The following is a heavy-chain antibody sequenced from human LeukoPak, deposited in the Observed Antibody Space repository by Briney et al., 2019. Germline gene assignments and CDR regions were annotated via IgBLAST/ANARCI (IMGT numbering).Heavy chain of an antibody. V-gene: IGHV3-7*03. D-gene: IGHD3-22*01. J-gene: IGHJ2*01. CDR3: ARSPRGWDYDSSGYYSSYWYFDL. CDR2: IKQDGSGK. CDR1: GFPFSSYW. Sequence: GGSLRLSCAASGFPFSSYWMSWVRQAPGKGLEGVANIKQDGSGKFYVDSVKGRFTISRDNDKNSLYLQMNSLRAEDTAVYYCARSPRGWDYDSSGYYSSYWYFDLWGRGTLVTVSS.